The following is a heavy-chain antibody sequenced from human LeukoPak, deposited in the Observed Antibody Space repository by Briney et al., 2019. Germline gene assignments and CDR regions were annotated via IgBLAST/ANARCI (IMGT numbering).Heavy chain of an antibody. Sequence: LPGGSLRLSCAASGFTFSSYWMSWVRQAPGKGLEWVANIKKDGSEKYYVDSVKGRFTISRDSAKTSLYLQMISLRAEDTAVYYCARHLSGVTGYTYGRGIDYWGQGTLVTVSS. CDR3: ARHLSGVTGYTYGRGIDY. V-gene: IGHV3-7*01. CDR1: GFTFSSYW. J-gene: IGHJ4*02. CDR2: IKKDGSEK. D-gene: IGHD5-18*01.